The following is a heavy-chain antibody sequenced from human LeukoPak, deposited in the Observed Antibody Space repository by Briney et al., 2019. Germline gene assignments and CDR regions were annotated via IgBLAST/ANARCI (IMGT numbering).Heavy chain of an antibody. D-gene: IGHD4-23*01. Sequence: HPGGSLRLSCAASGFNFDDNAMHWVRHAPGKGREWVAGISWNSDHVVYADSVKGRFTISRDNAKYSLYLQMNGLRPDDTALYFCAKDINWGYGGHFYGMDVWGQGTTVTVSS. CDR2: ISWNSDHV. CDR1: GFNFDDNA. CDR3: AKDINWGYGGHFYGMDV. V-gene: IGHV3-9*01. J-gene: IGHJ6*02.